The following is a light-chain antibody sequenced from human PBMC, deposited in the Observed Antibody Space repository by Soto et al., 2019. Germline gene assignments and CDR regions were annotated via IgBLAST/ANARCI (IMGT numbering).Light chain of an antibody. CDR2: EVS. Sequence: QSVLTQPASVSGSPGQSITISCTGTNSDIGVYNYVSWYQQHPGKAPKLMIYEVSDRPSGVSHRFSGSKSGNTASLTISGLQADDEADYYCSSYTTTTTVVFGGGTKLTVL. CDR1: NSDIGVYNY. J-gene: IGLJ2*01. V-gene: IGLV2-14*01. CDR3: SSYTTTTTVV.